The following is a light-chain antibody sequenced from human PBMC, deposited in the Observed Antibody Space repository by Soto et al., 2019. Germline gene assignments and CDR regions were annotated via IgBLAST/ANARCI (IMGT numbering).Light chain of an antibody. J-gene: IGLJ1*01. CDR2: EVV. CDR1: ETDIGVYDF. Sequence: SGLTQPPCACGSPGQSVTTSCTPTETDIGVYDFVSWYQHHPGKAPRLIIYEVVQRPSGVPDRFSGSKSGNTASLTVSGLQAADEADYFCKSYAGSNTYVFGSGTKVTVL. V-gene: IGLV2-8*01. CDR3: KSYAGSNTYV.